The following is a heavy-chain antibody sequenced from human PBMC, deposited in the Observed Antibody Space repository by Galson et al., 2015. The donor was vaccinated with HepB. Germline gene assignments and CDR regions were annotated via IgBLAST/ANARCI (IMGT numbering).Heavy chain of an antibody. J-gene: IGHJ5*01. V-gene: IGHV1-69*13. CDR1: GGTFSRDI. CDR2: ISPMFGTP. D-gene: IGHD2-2*02. CDR3: ARAHSDCPDMSCYTKGWLDP. Sequence: SVKVSCKASGGTFSRDIINWVRQAPGQGLEWMGGISPMFGTPNHAQKFQGRVTITADESTSTAYMELSNLRSEDTAVYFCARAHSDCPDMSCYTKGWLDPWGQGTLVTVPS.